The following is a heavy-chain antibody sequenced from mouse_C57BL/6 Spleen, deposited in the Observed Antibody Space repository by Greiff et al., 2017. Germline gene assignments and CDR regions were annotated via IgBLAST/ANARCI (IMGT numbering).Heavy chain of an antibody. D-gene: IGHD1-1*01. V-gene: IGHV1-39*01. CDR2: INPNYGTT. CDR3: ARRRTVVEGDYAMDY. Sequence: VHVKQSGPELVKPGASVKISCKASGYSFTDYNMNWVKQSNGKSLEWIGVINPNYGTTSYNQKFKGKATLTVDQSSSTAYMQLNSLTSEDSAVYYCARRRTVVEGDYAMDYWGQGTSVTVSS. J-gene: IGHJ4*01. CDR1: GYSFTDYN.